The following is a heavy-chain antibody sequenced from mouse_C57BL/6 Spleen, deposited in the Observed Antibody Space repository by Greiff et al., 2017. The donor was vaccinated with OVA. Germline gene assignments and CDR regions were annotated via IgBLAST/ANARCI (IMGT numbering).Heavy chain of an antibody. D-gene: IGHD2-1*01. V-gene: IGHV1-64*01. CDR3: ARSYGNYFDY. CDR2: IHPNSGST. CDR1: GYTFTSYW. Sequence: VQLQQPGAELVKPGASVKLSCKASGYTFTSYWMHWVQQRPGQGLEWLGMIHPNSGSTNYNEKFKSKATLTVDKSSITAYMQLSSLNSEDSAVYYCARSYGNYFDYWGKGTTLTVSS. J-gene: IGHJ2*01.